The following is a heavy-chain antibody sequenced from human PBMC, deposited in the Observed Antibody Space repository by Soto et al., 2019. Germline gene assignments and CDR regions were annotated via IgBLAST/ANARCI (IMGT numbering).Heavy chain of an antibody. CDR1: GGSFSGYY. J-gene: IGHJ6*02. V-gene: IGHV4-34*01. Sequence: PSETLSLTCAVYGGSFSGYYWSWIRQPPGKGLEWIGEINHSGSTNYNPSLKSRVTISVDTSKNQFSLKLSSVTAADTAVYYCARDGYDFWSGYSRPVNYYYGTDVWRQRTTVTVSS. CDR2: INHSGST. D-gene: IGHD3-3*01. CDR3: ARDGYDFWSGYSRPVNYYYGTDV.